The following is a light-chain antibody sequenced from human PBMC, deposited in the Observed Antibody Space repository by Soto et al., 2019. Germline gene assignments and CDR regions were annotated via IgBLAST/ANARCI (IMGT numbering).Light chain of an antibody. CDR2: EVS. CDR1: SSDVGGYNY. J-gene: IGLJ2*01. CDR3: SSYTSSSTLEVV. Sequence: QSALTQPASVSGSPGQSITISCTGTSSDVGGYNYVSWYQHHPGKAPKLMIYEVSNRPSGVSNRFSGSKSGNTASLTISGLQAEDEAYYYCSSYTSSSTLEVVFGGGTKLTVL. V-gene: IGLV2-14*01.